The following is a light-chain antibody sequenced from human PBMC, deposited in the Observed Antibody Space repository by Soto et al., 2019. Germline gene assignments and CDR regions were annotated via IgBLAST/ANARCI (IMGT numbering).Light chain of an antibody. Sequence: EIVMTQSPATLSVSPGGRATLSCRASQSVRSNLAWYQQKPGRAPRLLIYGASSRATGVPARFSGSGSGTEFTLTISSLQSEDFAVYYCHQYDNGPPWTFGQGTKVDIK. CDR1: QSVRSN. J-gene: IGKJ1*01. CDR3: HQYDNGPPWT. V-gene: IGKV3-15*01. CDR2: GAS.